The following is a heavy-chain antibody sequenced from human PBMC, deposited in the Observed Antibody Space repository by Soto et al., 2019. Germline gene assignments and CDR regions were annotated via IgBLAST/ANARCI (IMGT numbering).Heavy chain of an antibody. V-gene: IGHV1-2*02. CDR2: INPNSGGT. Sequence: GASVKVSCKASGYTFTVYYMHWVRQAPLQWLEWMGWINPNSGGTNYAQKFQGRVTMTRDTSISTAYMELSRLRSDDTALYYCARAPHYYVSGSYYLLDYWGQGTLVTVSS. CDR1: GYTFTVYY. J-gene: IGHJ4*02. CDR3: ARAPHYYVSGSYYLLDY. D-gene: IGHD3-10*01.